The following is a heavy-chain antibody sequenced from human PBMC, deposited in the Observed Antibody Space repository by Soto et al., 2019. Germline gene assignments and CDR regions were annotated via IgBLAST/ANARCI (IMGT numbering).Heavy chain of an antibody. CDR2: INPNSGGT. J-gene: IGHJ6*02. Sequence: QVQLVQSGAEVKKPGASVKVSCKASGYTFTGYYMHWVRQAPGQGLEWMGWINPNSGGTNYAQKFQGWVTMTRDTSISTAYMELSRLRSDDTAVYYCAREHNLAAAGPYYYYGMDVWGQGTTVTVSS. V-gene: IGHV1-2*04. CDR3: AREHNLAAAGPYYYYGMDV. D-gene: IGHD6-13*01. CDR1: GYTFTGYY.